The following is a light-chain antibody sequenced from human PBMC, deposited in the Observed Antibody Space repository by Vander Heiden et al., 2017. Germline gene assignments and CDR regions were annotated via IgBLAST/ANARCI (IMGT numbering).Light chain of an antibody. Sequence: QSALTQPASVSGSPGQSITISCTGTSSDVGGYNYGPWYQQHPGKAPKLMLYEVSNRPSGVSNRFAGSKSGNTASLTISGLQAEDEADYYCSSYTSSSALLFGGGTKLTVL. CDR3: SSYTSSSALL. CDR1: SSDVGGYNY. V-gene: IGLV2-14*01. CDR2: EVS. J-gene: IGLJ2*01.